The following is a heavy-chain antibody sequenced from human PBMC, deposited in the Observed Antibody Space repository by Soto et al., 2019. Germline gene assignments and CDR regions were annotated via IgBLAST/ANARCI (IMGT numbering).Heavy chain of an antibody. CDR3: AKGVEAAYYYGSSGYYGFDY. CDR2: ISGGAGST. Sequence: EVQLLESGGGLVQPGGSLRLSCAASGFTFSSYAMSWVRQAPGKGLEWVSAISGGAGSTNYADSVKGRFTISRDKAKNTVSLQTNSLRAEDTAVYYCAKGVEAAYYYGSSGYYGFDYWGQGTLVTVSS. J-gene: IGHJ4*02. D-gene: IGHD3-22*01. V-gene: IGHV3-23*01. CDR1: GFTFSSYA.